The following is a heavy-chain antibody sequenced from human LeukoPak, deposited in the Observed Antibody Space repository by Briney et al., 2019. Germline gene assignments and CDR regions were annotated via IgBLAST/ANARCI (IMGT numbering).Heavy chain of an antibody. CDR1: GGSISSGGYS. Sequence: PSGTLSLTCAVSGGSISSGGYSWSWIRLPPGKGLEWIGHIYQSGSIYYNASLRGRVTISIDRSKNQFSLKLSSVTAADTAVYYCARKSSSDVFDIWGQGTMVTVSS. CDR3: ARKSSSDVFDI. V-gene: IGHV4-30-2*01. J-gene: IGHJ3*02. CDR2: IYQSGSI. D-gene: IGHD2-2*01.